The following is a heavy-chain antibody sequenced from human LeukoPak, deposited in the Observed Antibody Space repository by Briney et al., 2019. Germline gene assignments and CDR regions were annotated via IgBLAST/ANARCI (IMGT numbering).Heavy chain of an antibody. J-gene: IGHJ4*02. CDR3: ARDFGNSFDY. Sequence: GGSLRLSCAASGFTFSSYSMNWIRQAPGKGLEWVSSISSSTSYIYYADSVKGRFTISKDNAKNSLYLQMNSLRAEDTAVYYCARDFGNSFDYWGQGTLVTVSS. CDR2: ISSSTSYI. V-gene: IGHV3-21*01. CDR1: GFTFSSYS. D-gene: IGHD3-16*01.